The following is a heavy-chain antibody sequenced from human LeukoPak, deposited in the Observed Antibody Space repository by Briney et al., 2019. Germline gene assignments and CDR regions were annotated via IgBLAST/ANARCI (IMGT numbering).Heavy chain of an antibody. CDR1: GGSISSGSYY. Sequence: SQTLSLTCTVSGGSISSGSYYWRWIRQPAGKGLEWIGRIYTSGSTNYNPSLKSRVTISVDTSKNQFSLKLSSVTAADTAVYYCARDDSGSYYDYFHHWGQGTLVTVSS. CDR3: ARDDSGSYYDYFHH. D-gene: IGHD1-26*01. CDR2: IYTSGST. V-gene: IGHV4-61*02. J-gene: IGHJ1*01.